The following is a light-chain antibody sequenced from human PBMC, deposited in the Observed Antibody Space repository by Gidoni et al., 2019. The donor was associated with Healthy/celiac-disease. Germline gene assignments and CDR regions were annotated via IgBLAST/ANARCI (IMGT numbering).Light chain of an antibody. CDR1: KLGAKY. Sequence: SYELTQPPSVSVSPGQTASITCSGDKLGAKYACWYQQKPGQSPVLVIYQDSKRPSGIPERFSGSNSGNTATLTISGTQAMDEADYYCQAWDSSTDNVFGTGTKVTVL. CDR3: QAWDSSTDNV. CDR2: QDS. J-gene: IGLJ1*01. V-gene: IGLV3-1*01.